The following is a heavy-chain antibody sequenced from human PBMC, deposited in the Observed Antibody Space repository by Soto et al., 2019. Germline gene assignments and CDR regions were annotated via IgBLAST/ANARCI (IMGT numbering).Heavy chain of an antibody. CDR3: ARRDSHGFVRYFVN. D-gene: IGHD3-10*01. J-gene: IGHJ4*02. Sequence: QVQLVQSGAEVKRPGSSVKVSCKASGGTFSSYPISWVRQAPGQGLEWMGGTNGNLGTGNYAQKFRGRLTITTDISTTTAYMELISLTSEDTAVSYGARRDSHGFVRYFVNWGQVNLVTVSS. CDR1: GGTFSSYP. V-gene: IGHV1-69*06. CDR2: TNGNLGTG.